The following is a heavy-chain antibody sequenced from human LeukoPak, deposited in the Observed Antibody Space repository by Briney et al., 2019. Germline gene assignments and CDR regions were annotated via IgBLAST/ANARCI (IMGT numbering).Heavy chain of an antibody. CDR3: ARGIRYCTNGVCYRAAFDY. D-gene: IGHD2-8*01. Sequence: GGSLRLSCAASGFTFSSYRMNWVRQAPGKGLEWVSSISSSSRYIYYADSVKGRFTISRDNAKNSLYLQMNSLRAEDTAVYYCARGIRYCTNGVCYRAAFDYWGQGTLVTVSS. V-gene: IGHV3-21*01. CDR1: GFTFSSYR. CDR2: ISSSSRYI. J-gene: IGHJ4*02.